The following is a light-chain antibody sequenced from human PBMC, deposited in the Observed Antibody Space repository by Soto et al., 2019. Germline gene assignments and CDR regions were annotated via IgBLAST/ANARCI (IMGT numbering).Light chain of an antibody. V-gene: IGKV3-11*01. CDR1: QSVSIY. Sequence: EVGLTLSKGTLSLSAGERATLSCRASQSVSIYLAWYQQRPGQAPRLLIYDASNRATGIPARFSGSGSGTDFTLTISSLEPEDFAVYYWQQRSNWPSITLGLGTCLEI. CDR2: DAS. CDR3: QQRSNWPSIT. J-gene: IGKJ5*01.